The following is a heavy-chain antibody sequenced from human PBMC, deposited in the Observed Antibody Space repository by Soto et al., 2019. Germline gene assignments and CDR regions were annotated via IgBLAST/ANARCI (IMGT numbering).Heavy chain of an antibody. CDR1: GGTFSSYA. J-gene: IGHJ5*02. Sequence: QVQLVQSGAEVKKPGSSVKVSCKASGGTFSSYAIIWVRQSPGQGLELMGGIIPIFGTANYAQKLQGRVTITADKYTITAYMELSSLRSEDTAVYYCAMRLCIGGSCYFNWFDPWGQVTRDNVSS. V-gene: IGHV1-69*06. CDR3: AMRLCIGGSCYFNWFDP. CDR2: IIPIFGTA. D-gene: IGHD2-15*01.